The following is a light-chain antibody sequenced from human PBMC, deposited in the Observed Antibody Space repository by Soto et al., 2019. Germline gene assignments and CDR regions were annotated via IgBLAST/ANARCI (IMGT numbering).Light chain of an antibody. CDR1: QGISNF. CDR3: QKYNSDPWT. J-gene: IGKJ1*01. Sequence: DIQMTQSPSSLSASVGDRVTITCRASQGISNFLAWWQYKPGAVPELLIRDASTLQSGVPSRFSGSGSGTDFTLTISSLQPEDVATYYCQKYNSDPWTFGPGTKVEIK. V-gene: IGKV1-27*01. CDR2: DAS.